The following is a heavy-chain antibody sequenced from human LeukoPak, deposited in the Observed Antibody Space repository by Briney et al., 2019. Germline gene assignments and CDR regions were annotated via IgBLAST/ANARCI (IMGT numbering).Heavy chain of an antibody. CDR3: AKGSGSYEDGGNWFDP. CDR1: GGSISSYY. J-gene: IGHJ5*02. CDR2: IYYIGST. D-gene: IGHD1-26*01. V-gene: IGHV4-59*01. Sequence: DPSETLSLTCTVSGGSISSYYWSWIRQPPGKGLEWIGYIYYIGSTNYNPSLKSRVTISINTSKNQFSLKLSSVTAADTAVYYCAKGSGSYEDGGNWFDPWGQGTLVTVSS.